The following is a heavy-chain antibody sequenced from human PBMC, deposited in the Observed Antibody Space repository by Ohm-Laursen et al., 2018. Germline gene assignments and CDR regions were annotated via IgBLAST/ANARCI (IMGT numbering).Heavy chain of an antibody. J-gene: IGHJ4*02. CDR1: GYTFTSYG. Sequence: SVKVSCKASGYTFTSYGTSWVRQAPGQGLEWMGCISAYNGNTNYAQKLQGRVTMTTDTSTSTAYMELRSLRSDDTAVYYCAKDLAGTEGGFDYWGQGTLVTVSS. CDR2: ISAYNGNT. V-gene: IGHV1-18*01. CDR3: AKDLAGTEGGFDY. D-gene: IGHD6-13*01.